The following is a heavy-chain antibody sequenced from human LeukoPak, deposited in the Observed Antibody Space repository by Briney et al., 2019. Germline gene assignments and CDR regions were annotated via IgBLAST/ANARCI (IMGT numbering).Heavy chain of an antibody. CDR1: EFTFNGYS. CDR3: AREVMAKRRAFDI. V-gene: IGHV3-53*04. D-gene: IGHD5-24*01. Sequence: PGGSLRLSCTASEFTFNGYSMNWVRQAPGKGLEWVSVIYSDDRTYYADSVKGRFTISRHTSKKTLYLQMNSLRAEDTAVYYCAREVMAKRRAFDIWGQGTVVTVSS. CDR2: IYSDDRT. J-gene: IGHJ3*02.